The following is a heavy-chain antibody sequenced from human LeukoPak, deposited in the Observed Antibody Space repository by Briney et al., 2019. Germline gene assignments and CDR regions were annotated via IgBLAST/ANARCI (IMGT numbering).Heavy chain of an antibody. V-gene: IGHV4-34*01. Sequence: PETLSLTCAVYGGSFSAYFWSWLRQPPGKGLEWIGDINDSGSTNYNPSLKRRVTISVDTSQNRFSLKLSSVTAADTAVYFCARGLTTEYTPKYYYYYMDVSGNGTTVTVSS. CDR1: GGSFSAYF. CDR3: ARGLTTEYTPKYYYYYMDV. CDR2: INDSGST. D-gene: IGHD3-22*01. J-gene: IGHJ6*03.